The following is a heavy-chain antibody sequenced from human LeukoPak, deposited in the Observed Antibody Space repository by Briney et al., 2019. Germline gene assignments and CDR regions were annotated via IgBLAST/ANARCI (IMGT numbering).Heavy chain of an antibody. D-gene: IGHD3-22*01. J-gene: IGHJ5*02. CDR2: IYYSGST. V-gene: IGHV4-61*01. CDR1: GGSVSSGIYY. CDR3: ARGLGDHYDSIKTRFDP. Sequence: SETLSLTCTVSGGSVSSGIYYWSWIRQPPEKGLEWIGYIYYSGSTNYNPSLKSRVTISVDTSKNQFSLRLSSVTAADTAVYYCARGLGDHYDSIKTRFDPWGQGTLVTVSS.